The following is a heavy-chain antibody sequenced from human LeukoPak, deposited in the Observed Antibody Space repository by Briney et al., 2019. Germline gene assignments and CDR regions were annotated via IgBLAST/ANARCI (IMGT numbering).Heavy chain of an antibody. CDR1: GFTFSSYE. V-gene: IGHV3-48*03. J-gene: IGHJ4*02. D-gene: IGHD5-12*01. CDR2: ISSSGSTI. CDR3: ARRGYSGYGGFDY. Sequence: PGGSLRLSCAASGFTFSSYEMNWVRQAPGKGLEWVSYISSSGSTIYYADSVKGRFTISRDNAKNSLYLQMNSLRAEDTAVYYCARRGYSGYGGFDYWGQGTLVTVSS.